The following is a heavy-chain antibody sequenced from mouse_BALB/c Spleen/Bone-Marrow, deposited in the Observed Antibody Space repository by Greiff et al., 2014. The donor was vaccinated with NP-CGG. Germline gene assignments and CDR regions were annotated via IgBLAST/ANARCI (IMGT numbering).Heavy chain of an antibody. V-gene: IGHV1-87*01. Sequence: VHLVESGAELARPGASVKLSCKASGYTFTSYWMQWVKQRPGQGLEWIGAIYPGDGDTRYTQKFKGKATLTADKSSSTAYMQLSSLASEDSAVYYCARWDDYDAWFAYWGQGTLVTVSA. CDR1: GYTFTSYW. CDR3: ARWDDYDAWFAY. J-gene: IGHJ3*01. CDR2: IYPGDGDT. D-gene: IGHD2-4*01.